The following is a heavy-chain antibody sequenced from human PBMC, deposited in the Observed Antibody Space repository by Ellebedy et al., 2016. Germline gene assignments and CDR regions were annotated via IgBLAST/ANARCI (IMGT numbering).Heavy chain of an antibody. Sequence: SETLSLXCTVSGVSVTGYYWSWIRQTPGKGLEWIGSIYEGLSVKTNYNPSLQSRVTLALDTSKNQFSLRLTSVTAADTALYYCARSFSASDDFDFWGPGTVVAVSS. CDR3: ARSFSASDDFDF. D-gene: IGHD1-26*01. V-gene: IGHV4-59*02. J-gene: IGHJ4*02. CDR1: GVSVTGYY. CDR2: IYEGLSVKT.